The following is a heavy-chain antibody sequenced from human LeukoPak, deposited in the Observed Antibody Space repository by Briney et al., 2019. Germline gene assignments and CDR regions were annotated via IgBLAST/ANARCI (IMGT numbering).Heavy chain of an antibody. D-gene: IGHD3-22*01. CDR1: VGSISSYY. J-gene: IGHJ4*02. Sequence: SETLSLTCTVSVGSISSYYWSWIRQPPGKGLEWIGYIYYSGSTNYNPSLKSRVTISVDTSKNQFSLKLSSVTAADTAVYYCARRPVAMIVVVITPFFDYWGQGTLVTVSS. CDR3: ARRPVAMIVVVITPFFDY. CDR2: IYYSGST. V-gene: IGHV4-59*08.